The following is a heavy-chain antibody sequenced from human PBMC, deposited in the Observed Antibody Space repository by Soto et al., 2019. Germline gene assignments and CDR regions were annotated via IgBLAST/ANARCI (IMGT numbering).Heavy chain of an antibody. D-gene: IGHD2-8*01. J-gene: IGHJ6*02. Sequence: SVKVSCKASGGTFSSYAISWVRQAPGQGLEWMGGIIPIFGAANYAQKFQGRVTITADESKSTAYMELSSLRSEDTAVYYCAGGYSINYYYYYGMDVWGQGTTVTVSS. CDR2: IIPIFGAA. V-gene: IGHV1-69*13. CDR1: GGTFSSYA. CDR3: AGGYSINYYYYYGMDV.